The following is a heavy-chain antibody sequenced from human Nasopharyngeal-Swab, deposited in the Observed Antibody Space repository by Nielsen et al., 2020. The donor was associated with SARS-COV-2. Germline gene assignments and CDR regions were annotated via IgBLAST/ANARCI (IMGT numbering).Heavy chain of an antibody. D-gene: IGHD3-22*01. CDR3: ARGGDYYDSYYYYGMDV. V-gene: IGHV4-61*08. J-gene: IGHJ6*02. CDR1: GGSISSGGYY. Sequence: SETLSLTCTVSGGSISSGGYYWSWIRQHPGKGLEWIGYIYYSGSTNYNPSLKSRVTISVDTSKNQFSLKLSSVTAADTAVYYCARGGDYYDSYYYYGMDVWGQGTTVTVSS. CDR2: IYYSGST.